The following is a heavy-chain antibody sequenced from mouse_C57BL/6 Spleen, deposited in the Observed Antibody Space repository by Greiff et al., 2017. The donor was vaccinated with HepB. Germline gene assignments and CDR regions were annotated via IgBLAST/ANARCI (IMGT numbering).Heavy chain of an antibody. Sequence: VKLQQSGPELVKPGASVKISCKASGYAFSSSWMNWVKQRPGKGLEWIGRIYPGDGDTNYNGKFKGKATLTADKSSSTAYMQLSSLTSEDSAVYFCARGHYYGSSYGFAYWGQGTLVTVSA. J-gene: IGHJ3*01. D-gene: IGHD1-1*01. CDR3: ARGHYYGSSYGFAY. CDR1: GYAFSSSW. V-gene: IGHV1-82*01. CDR2: IYPGDGDT.